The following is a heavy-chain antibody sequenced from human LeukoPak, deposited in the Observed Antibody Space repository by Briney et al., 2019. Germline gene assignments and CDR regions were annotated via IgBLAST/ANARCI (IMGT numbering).Heavy chain of an antibody. Sequence: PSETLSLTCTVSGGSVSSGSYYWSWIRQPPGKGLEWIGYIYYSGSTNYNPSLKSRVTISVDTSKNQFSLKLSSVTAADTAVYYCARVRREMATIPHVFDYWGQGTLVTVSS. CDR2: IYYSGST. CDR1: GGSVSSGSYY. V-gene: IGHV4-61*01. CDR3: ARVRREMATIPHVFDY. D-gene: IGHD5-24*01. J-gene: IGHJ4*02.